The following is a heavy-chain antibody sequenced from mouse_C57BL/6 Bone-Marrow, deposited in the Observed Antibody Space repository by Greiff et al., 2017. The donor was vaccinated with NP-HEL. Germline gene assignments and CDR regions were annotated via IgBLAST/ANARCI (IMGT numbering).Heavy chain of an antibody. Sequence: QVHVKQSGAELVRPGASVTLSCKASGYTFTDYEMHWVKQTPVHGLEWIGAIDPETGGTAYNQKFKGKAILTADKSSSTAYRELRSLTSEDSAVYYCTRVLYYDGSSSYYFDYWGQGTTLTVSS. J-gene: IGHJ2*01. CDR3: TRVLYYDGSSSYYFDY. V-gene: IGHV1-15*01. D-gene: IGHD1-1*01. CDR2: IDPETGGT. CDR1: GYTFTDYE.